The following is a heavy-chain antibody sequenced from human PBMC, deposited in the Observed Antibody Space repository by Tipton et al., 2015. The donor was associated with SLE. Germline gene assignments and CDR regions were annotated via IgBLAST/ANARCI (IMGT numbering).Heavy chain of an antibody. CDR3: ARDLTYYYGSGSLYGMDV. J-gene: IGHJ6*02. CDR2: FNPNSGGT. D-gene: IGHD3-10*01. Sequence: QLVQSGAEVKKPGASVKVSCKASGYTFTSYFMHWVRQAPGQGLEWMGWFNPNSGGTNYAQKFQGRVTITADESTSTAYMELSSLRSEDTAVYYCARDLTYYYGSGSLYGMDVWGQGTTVTVSS. CDR1: GYTFTSYF. V-gene: IGHV1-2*02.